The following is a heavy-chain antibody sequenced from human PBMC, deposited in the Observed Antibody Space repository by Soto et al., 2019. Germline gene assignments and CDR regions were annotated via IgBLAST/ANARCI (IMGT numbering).Heavy chain of an antibody. Sequence: SETLSLTCTVSGGSISSYYWSWIRQPPGKGLEWIGYIYYSGSTNYNPSLKSRVTISVDTSKNQFSLKLSSVTAADTAVYYCARRATVTTGQTPRGYYYYMDVWGKGTTVTVSS. D-gene: IGHD4-17*01. CDR1: GGSISSYY. CDR2: IYYSGST. J-gene: IGHJ6*03. V-gene: IGHV4-59*08. CDR3: ARRATVTTGQTPRGYYYYMDV.